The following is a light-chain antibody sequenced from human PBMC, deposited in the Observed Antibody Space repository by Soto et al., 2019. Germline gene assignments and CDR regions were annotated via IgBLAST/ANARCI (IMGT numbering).Light chain of an antibody. V-gene: IGKV1-27*01. CDR1: QGISTY. CDR2: AAS. CDR3: QKYNSAPWT. Sequence: DIQMTHYPSSLSTSVGDRVTITCRASQGISTYLAWYQQKPGKVPKLLIYAASTLQSEDPSRFSGSGSGTDFTLTISSLQPEDVATYYCQKYNSAPWTFGQGTKVEIK. J-gene: IGKJ1*01.